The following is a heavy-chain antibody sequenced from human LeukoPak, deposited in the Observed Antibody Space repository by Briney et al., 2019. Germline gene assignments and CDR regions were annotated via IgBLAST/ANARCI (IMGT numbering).Heavy chain of an antibody. D-gene: IGHD5-12*01. CDR3: ARGFSGYHIPCFED. CDR1: GFTFSRYW. Sequence: GGSLRLSCAASGFTFSRYWMSWVRQAPGKGLEWVANIKQDGSEKYYVDSVKGRFTISRDNAKNSLYLQMNSLRAEDTAVYYCARGFSGYHIPCFEDWGQGTLVTV. J-gene: IGHJ4*02. V-gene: IGHV3-7*01. CDR2: IKQDGSEK.